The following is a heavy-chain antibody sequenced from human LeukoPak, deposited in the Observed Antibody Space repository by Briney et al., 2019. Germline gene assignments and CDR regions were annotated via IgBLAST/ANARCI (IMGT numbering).Heavy chain of an antibody. D-gene: IGHD3-10*01. CDR1: GFTFSSYS. Sequence: GSLRLSCAASGFTFSSYSMNWVRQPPGKGLEWIGEITHSGTTNYNPSLESRLTISIDTSKNQFSLKLSSVTAADTAVYYCARLITPTSGSNWFDPWGQGTLVTVSS. CDR3: ARLITPTSGSNWFDP. CDR2: ITHSGTT. J-gene: IGHJ5*02. V-gene: IGHV4-34*01.